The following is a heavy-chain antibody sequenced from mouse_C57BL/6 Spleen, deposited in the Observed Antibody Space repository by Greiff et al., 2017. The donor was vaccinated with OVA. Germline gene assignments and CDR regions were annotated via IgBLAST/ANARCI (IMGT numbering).Heavy chain of an antibody. D-gene: IGHD1-1*01. CDR1: GYTFTSYW. CDR2: IYPGSGST. J-gene: IGHJ3*01. Sequence: QVQLKQPGAELVKPGASVKMSCKASGYTFTSYWITWVKQRPGQGLEWIGDIYPGSGSTNYNEKFKSKATLTVDTSSSTAYMQLSSLTSEDSAVYYCARWGYYGSSLAWFAYWGQGTLVTVSA. CDR3: ARWGYYGSSLAWFAY. V-gene: IGHV1-55*01.